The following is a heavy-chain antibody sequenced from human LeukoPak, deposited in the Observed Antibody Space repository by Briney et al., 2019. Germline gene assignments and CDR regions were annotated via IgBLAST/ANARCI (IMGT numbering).Heavy chain of an antibody. CDR3: ARLSPSKRCSSTSCYQSDY. Sequence: GGSLTLSCAASGFTISSYAMSWVRQPPAQGQEWVLSISSNSSYIYYADSVKGRFTISRDNAKNSLYLQMNSLRAEDTAVYYCARLSPSKRCSSTSCYQSDYWGQGTLVTVSS. CDR2: ISSNSSYI. V-gene: IGHV3-21*01. J-gene: IGHJ4*02. CDR1: GFTISSYA. D-gene: IGHD2-2*01.